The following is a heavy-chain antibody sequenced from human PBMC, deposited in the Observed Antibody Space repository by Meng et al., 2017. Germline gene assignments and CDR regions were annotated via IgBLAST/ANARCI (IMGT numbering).Heavy chain of an antibody. J-gene: IGHJ4*02. CDR3: ARDEDISAAGYLLGDF. CDR1: GYAFAAYW. D-gene: IGHD6-13*01. V-gene: IGHV1-2*06. CDR2: IDPKSDNT. Sequence: QGQRRRSGPGGKKPGASVKVSCKASGYAFAAYWIQWVRQVPGQGLEWMGRIDPKSDNTHYAQKFQGRVTMTRDTSISTAYMELSGLRSDDTAVYYCARDEDISAAGYLLGDFWGQGTLVTVSS.